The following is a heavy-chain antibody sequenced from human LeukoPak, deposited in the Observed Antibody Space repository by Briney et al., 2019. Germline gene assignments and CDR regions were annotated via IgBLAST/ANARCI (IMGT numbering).Heavy chain of an antibody. CDR2: INTGGSS. V-gene: IGHV4-4*07. CDR1: GDSISSYY. D-gene: IGHD3-10*01. J-gene: IGHJ4*02. Sequence: SETLSLTCTVSGDSISSYYWNWIRQPAGKGLEWIGRINTGGSSNYNPSLTSRVTMSIDRSKNQFSLKLSSVTAADTAVYYCVRARSGSYIDYWGQGTLVTVSS. CDR3: VRARSGSYIDY.